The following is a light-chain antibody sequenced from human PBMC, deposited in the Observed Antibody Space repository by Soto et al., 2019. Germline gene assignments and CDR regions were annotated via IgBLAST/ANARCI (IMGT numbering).Light chain of an antibody. V-gene: IGLV2-14*01. CDR3: SSYTSSSTLYV. CDR2: GVS. CDR1: SSDVGGYNY. Sequence: VLTQPASVSGSPGQSITISCTGTSSDVGGYNYVSWYQQHPGKAPKLMIYGVSNRPSGVSNRFSGSKSGNTASLTISGLQAEDEADYYCSSYTSSSTLYVFGTGTKVTVL. J-gene: IGLJ1*01.